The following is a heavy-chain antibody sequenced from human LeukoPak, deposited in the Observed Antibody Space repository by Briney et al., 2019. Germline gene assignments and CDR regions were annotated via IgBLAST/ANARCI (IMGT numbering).Heavy chain of an antibody. V-gene: IGHV1-46*01. CDR1: GYTFTSYY. Sequence: ASVKVSCKASGYTFTSYYMHWVRQAPGQGLEWMGIINPSGGSTSYAQKFQGRVTMTRDTSTSTVYMELSSLRSEDTAVYYCARDRGYSSGWYGDNYYYYYMDVWGKGTTVIVSS. D-gene: IGHD6-19*01. CDR2: INPSGGST. J-gene: IGHJ6*03. CDR3: ARDRGYSSGWYGDNYYYYYMDV.